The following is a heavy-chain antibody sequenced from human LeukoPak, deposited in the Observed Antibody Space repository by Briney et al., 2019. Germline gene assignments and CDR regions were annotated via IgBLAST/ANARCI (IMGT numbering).Heavy chain of an antibody. CDR2: MNPNSGNT. V-gene: IGHV1-8*01. D-gene: IGHD2-2*01. CDR3: ARGYCSSTSCYLIYYYGMDV. Sequence: ASVKVSCKASGYTFTSYDINWVRQATGQGLEWMGWMNPNSGNTGYAQKFQGRVTMTRNTSISTAYMELSSLRSEDTAVYYCARGYCSSTSCYLIYYYGMDVWGQGTTATVSS. J-gene: IGHJ6*02. CDR1: GYTFTSYD.